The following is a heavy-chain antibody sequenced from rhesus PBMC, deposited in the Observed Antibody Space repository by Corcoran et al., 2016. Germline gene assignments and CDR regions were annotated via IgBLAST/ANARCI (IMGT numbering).Heavy chain of an antibody. Sequence: EVQLVESGGGLVQPGGSLRLSCAASGFTFSSYGMSWVRQAPGKGLAWVSSISSASSYIYYADSVKGRFTISRDNAKNSLSLQMNSLRAEDTAVYYCTRAGGSWNSVYYWGQGVLVTVSS. V-gene: IGHV3S16*01. CDR3: TRAGGSWNSVYY. D-gene: IGHD6-25*01. CDR1: GFTFSSYG. CDR2: ISSASSYI. J-gene: IGHJ4*01.